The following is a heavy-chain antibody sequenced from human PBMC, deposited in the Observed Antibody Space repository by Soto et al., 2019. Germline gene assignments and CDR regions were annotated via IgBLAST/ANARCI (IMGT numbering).Heavy chain of an antibody. CDR1: GFTFLSYE. V-gene: IGHV3-48*03. D-gene: IGHD1-26*01. Sequence: DVQLVESGGGLIQPGGSLRLSCAASGFTFLSYEMNWVRQAPGKGLEWVSYISSSSGSIIYYADSVKGRFTISRDNAKNSLYLQMNSLRVEDTAVYYCARKRSGSYGDYWGRGTLVTVSS. CDR3: ARKRSGSYGDY. CDR2: ISSSSGSII. J-gene: IGHJ4*02.